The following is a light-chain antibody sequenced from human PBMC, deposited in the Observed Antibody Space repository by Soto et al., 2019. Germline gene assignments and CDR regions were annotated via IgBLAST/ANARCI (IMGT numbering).Light chain of an antibody. CDR1: QSISSY. CDR3: QQYHTYSKT. Sequence: AIQFGQSPSSLSAAVGDIITIHCRESQSISSYLNWYQQKPGKAPKLLIYDAYGLESGVPSRFSGSGSGTEFTLIISSLQPDDLATYYCQQYHTYSKTFGQGTKVDIK. CDR2: DAY. V-gene: IGKV1-13*02. J-gene: IGKJ1*01.